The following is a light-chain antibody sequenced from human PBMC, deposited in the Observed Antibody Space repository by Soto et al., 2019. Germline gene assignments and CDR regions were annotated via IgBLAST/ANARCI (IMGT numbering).Light chain of an antibody. Sequence: DIQMTQSPSSLSASVGDRVTITCRASQNIINYLNWYQQRPGRAPKLLIYAASSLQSGVPSRFSGSGSGTDFTLSIGSPQPEDFATYYCQQTYNFPHTFGLGTKVDIK. CDR2: AAS. J-gene: IGKJ2*01. CDR3: QQTYNFPHT. V-gene: IGKV1-39*01. CDR1: QNIINY.